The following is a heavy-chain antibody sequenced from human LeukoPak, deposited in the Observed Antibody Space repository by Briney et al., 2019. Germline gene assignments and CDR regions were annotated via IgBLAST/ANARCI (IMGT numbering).Heavy chain of an antibody. D-gene: IGHD1-26*01. Sequence: SETLSLTCTVSGASVSSASYWTWIRQPPGKGVEWIAHIYNGVNTNYNPSLKSRVTISVDTSKNQFSLRLNSVTAADTAVYYRARSRAFNSGAFDPWGQGSLVTVSS. V-gene: IGHV4-61*01. J-gene: IGHJ5*02. CDR1: GASVSSASY. CDR3: ARSRAFNSGAFDP. CDR2: IYNGVNT.